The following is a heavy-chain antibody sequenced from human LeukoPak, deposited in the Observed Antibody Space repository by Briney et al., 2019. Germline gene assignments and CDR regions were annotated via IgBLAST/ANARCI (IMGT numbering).Heavy chain of an antibody. V-gene: IGHV4-38-2*01. CDR3: ASGITMIVVAH. D-gene: IGHD3-22*01. J-gene: IGHJ4*02. CDR1: GYSISSGYY. CDR2: IYHSGTT. Sequence: HSETLSLTCAVSGYSISSGYYWGWIRQPPGKGLEWIGYIYHSGTTYYNPSLKSRVTMSVDTSKNQFSLKLSSVTAADTAVYYCASGITMIVVAHWGQGILVTVSS.